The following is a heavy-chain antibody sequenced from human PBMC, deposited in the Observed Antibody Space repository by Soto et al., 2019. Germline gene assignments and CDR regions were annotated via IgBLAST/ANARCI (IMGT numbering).Heavy chain of an antibody. CDR1: GFSLSTSGVG. CDR2: IYWDDDK. J-gene: IGHJ4*02. CDR3: AHIRDTYGAFDY. Sequence: QITLKESGPTLVKPTQTLTLTCTFSGFSLSTSGVGVGWIRQPPGKALEWLALIYWDDDKRYSPSLKSRLATTKDTSIHQVVLTMTNMVPVDTATYYCAHIRDTYGAFDYWGQGTLVTVSS. V-gene: IGHV2-5*02. D-gene: IGHD5-18*01.